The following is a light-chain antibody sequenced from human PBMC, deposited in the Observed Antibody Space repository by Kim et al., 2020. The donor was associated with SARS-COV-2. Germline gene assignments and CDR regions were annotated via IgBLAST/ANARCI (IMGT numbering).Light chain of an antibody. CDR3: QQYGSSPPCS. V-gene: IGKV3-20*01. CDR1: QSVSSSY. CDR2: GAS. Sequence: STGERATLSCRASQSVSSSYLAWYQQKPGQAPRRLIYGASSRPTGIPDRFSGSGSGTDFTLTISRLEPEDFAVYYCQQYGSSPPCSFGQGTKLEI. J-gene: IGKJ2*04.